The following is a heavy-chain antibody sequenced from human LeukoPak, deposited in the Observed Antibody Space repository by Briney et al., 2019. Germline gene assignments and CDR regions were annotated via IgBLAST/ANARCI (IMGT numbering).Heavy chain of an antibody. V-gene: IGHV4-34*01. CDR2: INHSGST. CDR3: ARGRPGQH. J-gene: IGHJ1*01. Sequence: PSETLSLTCAVYGGPFSGYYWSWIRQPPGKGLEWIGEINHSGSTNYNPSLKSRVTISVDTSKNQFSLKLSSVTAADTAVYYCARGRPGQHWGQGTLVTVSS. CDR1: GGPFSGYY.